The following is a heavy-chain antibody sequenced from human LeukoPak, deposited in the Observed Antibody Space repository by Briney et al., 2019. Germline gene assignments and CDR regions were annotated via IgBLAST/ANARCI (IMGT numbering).Heavy chain of an antibody. CDR2: FDPEDGET. CDR1: GYTLTELS. Sequence: ASVKVSCKVSGYTLTELSMHWVRQAPGKGLEWMGGFDPEDGETIYAQKFQGRVTMTRDTSISTAYMELSRLRSDDTAVYYCARVRDWFDPWGQGTLVTVSS. CDR3: ARVRDWFDP. V-gene: IGHV1-24*01. J-gene: IGHJ5*02.